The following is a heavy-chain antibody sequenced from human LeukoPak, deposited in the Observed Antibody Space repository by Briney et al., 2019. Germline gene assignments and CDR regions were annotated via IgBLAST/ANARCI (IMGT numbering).Heavy chain of an antibody. CDR1: GYTFTGYY. V-gene: IGHV1-2*02. Sequence: GAAVKVSCKASGYTFTGYYMHWVRQAPVQGPEWMGWINPNSGGTNYAQKFQGRVTMTRDTSISTAYMELSRLRSDDTAVYYCARVGRGYGDYVEGSFDPWGQGTLVTVSS. CDR2: INPNSGGT. D-gene: IGHD4-17*01. J-gene: IGHJ5*02. CDR3: ARVGRGYGDYVEGSFDP.